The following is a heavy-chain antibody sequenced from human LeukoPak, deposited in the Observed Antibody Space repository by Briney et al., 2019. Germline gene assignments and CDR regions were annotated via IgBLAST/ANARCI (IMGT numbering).Heavy chain of an antibody. Sequence: PGGSLRLSCAASGFTFSSYWMSWVRQAPGKGLEWVANIKQDGSEKYYVDSVKGRFTISRDNAENSLFLQMNSLRVEDTAVYYCARDTLGYFDSRGYGFDYWGQGILVTVSS. CDR2: IKQDGSEK. D-gene: IGHD3-22*01. J-gene: IGHJ4*02. CDR3: ARDTLGYFDSRGYGFDY. CDR1: GFTFSSYW. V-gene: IGHV3-7*01.